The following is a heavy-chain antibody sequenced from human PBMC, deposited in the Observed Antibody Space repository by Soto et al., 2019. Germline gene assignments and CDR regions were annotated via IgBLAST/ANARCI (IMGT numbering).Heavy chain of an antibody. V-gene: IGHV3-23*01. J-gene: IGHJ6*02. CDR1: GYTFSSYA. CDR2: ISGSGGSI. Sequence: EVQLLESGGGLIQPGGSLRLSCAASGYTFSSYAMSWVRQAPGKGLEWVSAISGSGGSIYYADSAKGRFTISRDNSQNTRYLEMDSLRPEDTAVYCCAVRDGSKDYCGMDVWGQGTTVTVSS. CDR3: AVRDGSKDYCGMDV.